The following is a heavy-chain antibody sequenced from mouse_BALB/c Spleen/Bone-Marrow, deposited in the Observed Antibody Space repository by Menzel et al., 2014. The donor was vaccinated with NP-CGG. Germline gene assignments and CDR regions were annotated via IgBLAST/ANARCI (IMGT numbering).Heavy chain of an antibody. D-gene: IGHD2-3*01. V-gene: IGHV1-4*02. CDR1: GYTFTSYT. CDR3: ARRDGYR. CDR2: INPSSGYT. J-gene: IGHJ2*01. Sequence: QVQLQQPAAELARPGASVKMSCKASGYTFTSYTMHWVKQRPGQGLEWIGYINPSSGYTEYNQKFKDKTTLTADKSSSTAYMQLSSLTSKDSAVYYCARRDGYRWGQGTTLTVSS.